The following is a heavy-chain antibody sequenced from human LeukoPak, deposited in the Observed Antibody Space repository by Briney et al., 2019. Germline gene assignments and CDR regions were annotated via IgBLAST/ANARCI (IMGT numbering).Heavy chain of an antibody. V-gene: IGHV3-30*18. CDR3: AKDPDSY. CDR2: ISYDGSNK. J-gene: IGHJ4*02. Sequence: TGGSLRLSCAASGFTFSSYGMHWVRQAPGKGLEWVAVISYDGSNKYYADSVKGRFTISRDNSKNTLYLQMNSLRAEDTAVYYCAKDPDSYWGQGTLVTVSS. CDR1: GFTFSSYG. D-gene: IGHD3-22*01.